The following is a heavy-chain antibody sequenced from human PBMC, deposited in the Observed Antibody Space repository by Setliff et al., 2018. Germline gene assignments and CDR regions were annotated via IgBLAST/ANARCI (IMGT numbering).Heavy chain of an antibody. CDR2: INHSGGST. CDR1: GFTFNRFA. Sequence: AASGFTFNRFAMSWVRQTPGKGLEWVSAINHSGGSTYYADPVKGRFTISRDNSKNTLYLQMNSLRAEDTAVYYCAKDDAGYCSGGSCYAPFDYWGQGTLVTVSS. V-gene: IGHV3-23*01. J-gene: IGHJ4*02. D-gene: IGHD2-15*01. CDR3: AKDDAGYCSGGSCYAPFDY.